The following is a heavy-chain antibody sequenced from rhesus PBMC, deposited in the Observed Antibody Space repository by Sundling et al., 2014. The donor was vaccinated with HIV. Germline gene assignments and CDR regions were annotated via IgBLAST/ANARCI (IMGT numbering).Heavy chain of an antibody. CDR3: AKWGDYGNYVDY. CDR2: INDNGGST. J-gene: IGHJ4*01. D-gene: IGHD4-17*01. CDR1: GFTFSSYG. Sequence: EVQLVETGGDLVQPGGSLKLSCAASGFTFSSYGLSWVRQAPGKGLEWVSTINDNGGSTYYADSVKGRFTISRDNSKNTLSLQINSLRAEDTAVYYCAKWGDYGNYVDYWGQGVLVTVSS. V-gene: IGHV3-103*01.